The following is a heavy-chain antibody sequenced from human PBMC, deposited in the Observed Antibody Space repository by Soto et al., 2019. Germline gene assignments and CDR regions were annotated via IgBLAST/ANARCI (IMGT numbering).Heavy chain of an antibody. D-gene: IGHD5-12*01. J-gene: IGHJ5*02. V-gene: IGHV4-34*01. Sequence: SETLSLTCAVYGASLSDNYCNWLRQPPGKGLEWIGEINHSGNTNYNPSLRSRVTISIDTSKNQLSLNLRSVSADDTAVYYCARDRGGDSVSWSVTWFDPWGQGTLVTVSS. CDR2: INHSGNT. CDR3: ARDRGGDSVSWSVTWFDP. CDR1: GASLSDNY.